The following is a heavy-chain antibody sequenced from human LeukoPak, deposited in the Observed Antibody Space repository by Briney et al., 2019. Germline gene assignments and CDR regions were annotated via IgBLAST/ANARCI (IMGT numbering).Heavy chain of an antibody. CDR3: ARAPGPEYYYDSSGYPN. D-gene: IGHD3-22*01. CDR2: ISSSSSTI. V-gene: IGHV3-48*04. Sequence: GGSLRLSCAASGFTFSSYSMNWVRQAPGKGLEWVSYISSSSSTIYYADSVKGRFTISRDNAKNSLYLQMNSLRAEDTAVYYCARAPGPEYYYDSSGYPNWGQGTLVTVSS. CDR1: GFTFSSYS. J-gene: IGHJ4*02.